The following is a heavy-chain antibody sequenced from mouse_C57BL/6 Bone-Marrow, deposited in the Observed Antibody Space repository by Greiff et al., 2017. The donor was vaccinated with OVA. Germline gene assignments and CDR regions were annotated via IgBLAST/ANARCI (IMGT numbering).Heavy chain of an antibody. CDR2: INPNYGTT. J-gene: IGHJ4*01. V-gene: IGHV1-39*01. Sequence: EVQLQESGPELVKPGASVKISCKASGYSFTDYNMNWVKQSNGKSLEWIGVINPNYGTTSYNQKFKGKATLTVDQSSSTAYMQLNSLTSEDSAVYDCARKYGSSSYAMDYWGQGTSVTVSS. D-gene: IGHD1-1*01. CDR3: ARKYGSSSYAMDY. CDR1: GYSFTDYN.